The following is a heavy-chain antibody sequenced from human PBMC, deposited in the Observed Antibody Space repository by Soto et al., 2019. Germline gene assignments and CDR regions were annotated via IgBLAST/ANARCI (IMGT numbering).Heavy chain of an antibody. Sequence: QVQLVESGGGVVQPGRSLRLSCAASGFTFSSYGMHWVRQAPGKGLEWVAVIWYDGSNKYYADSVKGRFTISRDNSXNXLXQQMNSLRAEDTAVYYCARDGIAAAGRDYYYYGMDVWGQGTTVTVSS. CDR3: ARDGIAAAGRDYYYYGMDV. D-gene: IGHD6-13*01. CDR2: IWYDGSNK. J-gene: IGHJ6*02. V-gene: IGHV3-33*01. CDR1: GFTFSSYG.